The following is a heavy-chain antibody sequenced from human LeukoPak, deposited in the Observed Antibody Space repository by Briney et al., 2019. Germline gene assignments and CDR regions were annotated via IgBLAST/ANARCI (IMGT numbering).Heavy chain of an antibody. V-gene: IGHV3-30*18. J-gene: IGHJ4*02. CDR1: GFTFSTYG. CDR3: AKGEMATINQRSYFDY. CDR2: ISYDESNK. D-gene: IGHD5-24*01. Sequence: QAGRSLRLSCAASGFTFSTYGMHWVRQAPGKGLEWVAVISYDESNKYYADSVKGRFTISRDNSKNALYLQMNSLRAEDTAMYYCAKGEMATINQRSYFDYWGQGTLVTVSS.